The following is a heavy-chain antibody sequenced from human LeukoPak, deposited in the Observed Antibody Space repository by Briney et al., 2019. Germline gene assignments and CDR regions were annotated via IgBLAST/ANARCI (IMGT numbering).Heavy chain of an antibody. CDR3: ARDRNYYYYMDV. V-gene: IGHV3-11*01. Sequence: PRGSLRLSRAASGFTFSDYYMSWIPPAPGEGVGWVSYISNSGSTIYYADSVKGRFTISRDNAKNSLYLQMNSLRAEDTAVYYCARDRNYYYYMDVWGKGTTVTVSS. CDR1: GFTFSDYY. J-gene: IGHJ6*03. CDR2: ISNSGSTI.